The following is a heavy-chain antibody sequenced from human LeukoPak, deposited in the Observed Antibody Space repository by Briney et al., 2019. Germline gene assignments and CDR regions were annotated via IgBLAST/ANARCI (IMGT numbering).Heavy chain of an antibody. V-gene: IGHV3-30*04. CDR2: ISYDGSNK. Sequence: GGSLRLSCAASGFTFSSYAMHWARQAPGKGLEWVAVISYDGSNKYYADSVKGRFTISRDNSKNTLYLQMNSLRAEDTAVYYCATSRGSWPDYFDYWGQGTLVTVSS. J-gene: IGHJ4*02. CDR3: ATSRGSWPDYFDY. CDR1: GFTFSSYA. D-gene: IGHD6-13*01.